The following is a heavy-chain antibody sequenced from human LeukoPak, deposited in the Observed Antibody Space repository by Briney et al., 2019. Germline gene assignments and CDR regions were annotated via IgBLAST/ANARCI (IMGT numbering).Heavy chain of an antibody. V-gene: IGHV3-11*01. J-gene: IGHJ1*01. CDR1: GFTFSDHY. D-gene: IGHD3-9*01. CDR3: ARDGHYDILTGYFQD. CDR2: ITNSGTTI. Sequence: GGSLRLSCAASGFTFSDHYMSWFRQAPGKGLEWVSYITNSGTTIYYADSVKGRFTISRDNAKNSLYLQMNSLRAEDTAVYYCARDGHYDILTGYFQDWGQGTLVTVSS.